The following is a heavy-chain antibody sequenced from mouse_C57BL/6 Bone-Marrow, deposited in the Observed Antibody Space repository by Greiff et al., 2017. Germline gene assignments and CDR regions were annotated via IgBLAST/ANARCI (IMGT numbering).Heavy chain of an antibody. D-gene: IGHD2-1*01. CDR2: ISDGGSYT. J-gene: IGHJ4*01. Sequence: EVQVVESGGGLVKPGGSLKLSCAASGFTFSSYAMSWVRQTPEKRLEWVATISDGGSYTYYPDNVKGRFTISRDNAKNNLYLQMSHLKPEDTAMYYCARRALLYGLYAMDYWGQGTSVTVSS. V-gene: IGHV5-4*03. CDR3: ARRALLYGLYAMDY. CDR1: GFTFSSYA.